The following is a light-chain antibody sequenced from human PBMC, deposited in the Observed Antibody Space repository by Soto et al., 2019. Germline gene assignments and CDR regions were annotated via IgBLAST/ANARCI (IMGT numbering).Light chain of an antibody. Sequence: QSALTQPPSASGSPGQSVTISCTGTSSDVGGYNYVSWYQQHPGKAPKLMIYDVSKRPSGVPDRFSGSKSGNTASLTISGLQAEDEADYYCCSYAGSPLYVFGTGTKVTVL. V-gene: IGLV2-11*01. CDR2: DVS. J-gene: IGLJ1*01. CDR3: CSYAGSPLYV. CDR1: SSDVGGYNY.